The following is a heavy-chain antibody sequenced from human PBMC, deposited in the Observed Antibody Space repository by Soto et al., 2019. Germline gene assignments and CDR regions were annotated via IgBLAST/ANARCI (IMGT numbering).Heavy chain of an antibody. CDR3: AREPGTNWFDP. Sequence: ASVKVSCKASGYIFSANYIHWVRQAPGQGLEWLGWINPHSGATNYAQKFLGRVTMSADTSASTAYMDLARLKSDDTAVYYCAREPGTNWFDPWGQGTLVTVSS. J-gene: IGHJ5*02. V-gene: IGHV1-2*02. D-gene: IGHD3-10*01. CDR2: INPHSGAT. CDR1: GYIFSANY.